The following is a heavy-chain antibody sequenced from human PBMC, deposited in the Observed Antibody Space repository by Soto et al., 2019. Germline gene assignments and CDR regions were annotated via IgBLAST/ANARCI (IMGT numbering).Heavy chain of an antibody. V-gene: IGHV3-15*07. J-gene: IGHJ4*02. D-gene: IGHD1-1*01. CDR1: GFTFNTAW. CDR3: TTDVPQLMPQIDY. Sequence: EVQLVESGGGLVKPGESLRLSCAASGFTFNTAWMNWVRQAPGKGLEWVGRIKSQYDGGTTDYAAPVKGRFTISRDDSKDTLYLKMSSLKTEDTAVYYCTTDVPQLMPQIDYWGQGTLVTVSS. CDR2: IKSQYDGGTT.